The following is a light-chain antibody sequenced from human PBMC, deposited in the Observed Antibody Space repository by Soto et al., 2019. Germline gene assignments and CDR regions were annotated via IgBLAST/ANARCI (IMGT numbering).Light chain of an antibody. CDR3: SSYAGSDVFV. CDR2: EVN. J-gene: IGLJ1*01. V-gene: IGLV2-8*01. CDR1: SSDVGDYNY. Sequence: SFLTQPASGSGSPGQSVNISCTGTSSDVGDYNYVSWYQQHPGKAPKLMIYEVNKRPSGVPDRFSGSTAGNTSSLTVFGLQAEDEADYYCSSYAGSDVFVFGTGTKVTVL.